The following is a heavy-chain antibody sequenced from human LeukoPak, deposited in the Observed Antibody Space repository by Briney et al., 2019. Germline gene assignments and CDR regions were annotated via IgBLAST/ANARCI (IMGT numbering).Heavy chain of an antibody. Sequence: GGSLRLSCAASGFTSSSYEMNWVRQAPGKGLEWVSYISSSSSTIYYADSVKGRFTISRDNARNSLYLQMNSLRAEDTAVYYCTRSSREGYYGSSSYLLFDYWGQGTPVTVSS. D-gene: IGHD3-10*01. J-gene: IGHJ4*03. CDR2: ISSSSSTI. CDR3: TRSSREGYYGSSSYLLFDY. CDR1: GFTSSSYE. V-gene: IGHV3-48*03.